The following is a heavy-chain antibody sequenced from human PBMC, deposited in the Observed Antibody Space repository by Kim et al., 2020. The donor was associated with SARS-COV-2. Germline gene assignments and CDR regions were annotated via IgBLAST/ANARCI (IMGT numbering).Heavy chain of an antibody. J-gene: IGHJ4*02. CDR2: ISFDGSNK. CDR1: GFTFSSYG. Sequence: GGSLRLSCAASGFTFSSYGMHWVRQAPGKGLEWVALISFDGSNKYYADSVKGRFTISRDNSKNTLYLQMNSLRAEDTAVYYCAKSAFFGNVVVPVVSYSDTCGQGPLLTVSS. V-gene: IGHV3-30*18. D-gene: IGHD2-2*01. CDR3: AKSAFFGNVVVPVVSYSDT.